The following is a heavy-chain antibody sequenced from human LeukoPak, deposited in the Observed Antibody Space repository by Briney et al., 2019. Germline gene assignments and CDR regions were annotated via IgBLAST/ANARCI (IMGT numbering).Heavy chain of an antibody. Sequence: GGSLRLSCAASGFTFSDYYMSWIRQAPGKGLEWVSYISSSGSTIYYADSVKGRFTISRDNAKNSLYLQMNSLGAEDTAVYYCAKRQNGTVRGVISPFDYWGQGTLVTVSS. CDR2: ISSSGSTI. D-gene: IGHD3-10*01. V-gene: IGHV3-11*01. CDR3: AKRQNGTVRGVISPFDY. CDR1: GFTFSDYY. J-gene: IGHJ4*02.